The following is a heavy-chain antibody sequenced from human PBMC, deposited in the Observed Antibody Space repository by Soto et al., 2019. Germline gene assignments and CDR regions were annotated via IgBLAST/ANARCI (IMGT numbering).Heavy chain of an antibody. V-gene: IGHV1-69*04. CDR2: IIPILGIA. Sequence: ASVKVSCKASGYTFTSYGISWVRQAPGQGLEWMGRIIPILGIANYAQKFQGRVTITADKSTSTAYMELSSLRSEDTAVYYCARDTYYGSGTDPPDFDYWGQGTLVTVSS. CDR1: GYTFTSYG. CDR3: ARDTYYGSGTDPPDFDY. J-gene: IGHJ4*02. D-gene: IGHD3-10*01.